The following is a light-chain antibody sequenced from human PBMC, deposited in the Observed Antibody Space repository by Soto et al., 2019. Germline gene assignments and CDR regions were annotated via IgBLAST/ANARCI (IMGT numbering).Light chain of an antibody. J-gene: IGLJ1*01. CDR1: SSDVGGFNY. Sequence: QSVLTQPRSVSGSPGQSVTTSCTGTSSDVGGFNYVSWYQQHPGKAPKLMIYDVFTRPSGVSNRFSGSKSGNTASLTISALQAEDEADYYCTSWTSTSTYVFGSGTKVTVL. CDR3: TSWTSTSTYV. V-gene: IGLV2-14*03. CDR2: DVF.